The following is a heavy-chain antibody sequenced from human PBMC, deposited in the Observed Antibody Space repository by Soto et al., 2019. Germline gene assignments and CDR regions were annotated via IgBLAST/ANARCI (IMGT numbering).Heavy chain of an antibody. D-gene: IGHD1-26*01. J-gene: IGHJ6*02. Sequence: SETLSLTCTASGVSVSSGSNYWSWIRQTPGKGLEWIGYIYYSGSTNYNPSLKSRVTISVDTSKNQFSLKLSSVTAADTAVYYWARGPELRNYYYVMDVWGQGTTVTVSS. V-gene: IGHV4-61*01. CDR2: IYYSGST. CDR1: GVSVSSGSNY. CDR3: ARGPELRNYYYVMDV.